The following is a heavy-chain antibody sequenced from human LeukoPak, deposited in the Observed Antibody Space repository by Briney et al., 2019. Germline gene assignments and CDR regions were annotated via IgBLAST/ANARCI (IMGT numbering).Heavy chain of an antibody. V-gene: IGHV4-4*02. CDR1: GGSISSSNW. D-gene: IGHD3-22*01. J-gene: IGHJ4*02. Sequence: SGTLSLTCAVSGGSISSSNWWSWVRQPPGKGLEWIGEIYHSGSTNYNPSLKSRVTISVDKSKNQFSLKLSSVTAADTAVYYCARDLPGPLRFCGASSCSSYSRQLDCWGQGTLATVSS. CDR2: IYHSGST. CDR3: ARDLPGPLRFCGASSCSSYSRQLDC.